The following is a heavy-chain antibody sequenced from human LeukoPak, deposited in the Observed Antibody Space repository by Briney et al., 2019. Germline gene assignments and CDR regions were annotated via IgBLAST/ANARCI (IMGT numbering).Heavy chain of an antibody. J-gene: IGHJ5*02. CDR1: GGSISSSSYY. D-gene: IGHD3-3*01. CDR2: IYYSGST. CDR3: ARQFGFRDFWSGYGNWFDP. Sequence: SETLSLTCTVSGGSISSSSYYWGWIRQPPGKGLEWIGSIYYSGSTYYNPSLKSRVTISVDTSKNQFSLKLSSVTAADTAVCYCARQFGFRDFWSGYGNWFDPWGQGTLVTVSS. V-gene: IGHV4-39*01.